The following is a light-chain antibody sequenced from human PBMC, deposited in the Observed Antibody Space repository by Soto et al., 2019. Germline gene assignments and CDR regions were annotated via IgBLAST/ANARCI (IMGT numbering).Light chain of an antibody. CDR1: SSDVGGYNY. CDR3: SSYAGSNNVL. CDR2: EVS. V-gene: IGLV2-8*01. J-gene: IGLJ2*01. Sequence: QSALTQPPSASGSPGQSVTISCTGTSSDVGGYNYVSWYQQHPGKAPKLMIYEVSKRLSGVPDRFSGSKSGNTASLTVSGLQAEDEADYFCSSYAGSNNVLFGGGTKLTVL.